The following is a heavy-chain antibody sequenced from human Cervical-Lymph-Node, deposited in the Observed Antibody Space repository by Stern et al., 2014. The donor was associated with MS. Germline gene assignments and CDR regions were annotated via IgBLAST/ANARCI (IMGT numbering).Heavy chain of an antibody. CDR3: VRDQGGIEDS. Sequence: QVQLVQSGAEVKKPGSSMKVSCQASGGTFSSIEISWVRQAPGQGLEWLGGIIPLFGTTNYAQKVQGRVTIVADEPTNTVNMELSSLRSEDTAVYYCVRDQGGIEDSWGQGTLVTVSS. CDR1: GGTFSSIE. J-gene: IGHJ5*01. D-gene: IGHD6-13*01. V-gene: IGHV1-69*01. CDR2: IIPLFGTT.